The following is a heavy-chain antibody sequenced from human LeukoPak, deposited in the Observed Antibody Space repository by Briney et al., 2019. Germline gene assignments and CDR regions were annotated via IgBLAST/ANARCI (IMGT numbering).Heavy chain of an antibody. CDR2: IKQDGSEK. Sequence: PGGSLRLSCAASGFTFSTYWMSWVRQAPGKGLEWVANIKQDGSEKYYMDSVKGRFTISRDNSKNTLYLQMNSLRAEDTAVYYCAKDRYDSGDLSYGMDVWGQGTTVTVSS. J-gene: IGHJ6*02. CDR3: AKDRYDSGDLSYGMDV. D-gene: IGHD1-1*01. V-gene: IGHV3-7*01. CDR1: GFTFSTYW.